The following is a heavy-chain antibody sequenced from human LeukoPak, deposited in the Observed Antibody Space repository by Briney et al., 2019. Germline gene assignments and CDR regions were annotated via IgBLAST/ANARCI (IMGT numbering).Heavy chain of an antibody. D-gene: IGHD3-22*01. CDR2: IDSDDDK. Sequence: SGHTLANATQTLTVTCTFSGFSCSSSGMCVCWIREPPGKALEWLALIDSDDDKYYSTSLKTRFTISKDTSKNQLVLTMTNMDPVDTATYYCQGVYGSRGRAFDIWGQGTMVTVSS. CDR3: QGVYGSRGRAFDI. J-gene: IGHJ3*02. V-gene: IGHV2-70*01. CDR1: GFSCSSSGMC.